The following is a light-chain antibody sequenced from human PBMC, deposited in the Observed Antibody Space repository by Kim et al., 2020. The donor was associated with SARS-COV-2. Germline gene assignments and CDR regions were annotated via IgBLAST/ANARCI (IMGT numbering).Light chain of an antibody. V-gene: IGKV3-15*01. Sequence: SPGERATLSCRASQSISSNLAWYQQKPGQAPRLLIYGASTRATDIPARFSGSGSGTDFTLTISSLQSEDFAVYYCQQYNNWPLYTFGQGTKVDIK. J-gene: IGKJ2*01. CDR2: GAS. CDR1: QSISSN. CDR3: QQYNNWPLYT.